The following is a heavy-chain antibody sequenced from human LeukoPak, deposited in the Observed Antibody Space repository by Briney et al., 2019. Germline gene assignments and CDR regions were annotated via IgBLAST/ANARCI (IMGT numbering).Heavy chain of an antibody. J-gene: IGHJ4*02. CDR2: INHSGST. CDR1: GGSLSGYY. Sequence: PSETLSLTCAVYGGSLSGYYWSWIRQPPGKGLEWIGEINHSGSTNYNPSLKSRVTISVDTSKNQFSLKLSSVTAADTAVYYCARVLTTGIAVAGWGQGTLVTVSS. CDR3: ARVLTTGIAVAG. V-gene: IGHV4-34*01. D-gene: IGHD6-19*01.